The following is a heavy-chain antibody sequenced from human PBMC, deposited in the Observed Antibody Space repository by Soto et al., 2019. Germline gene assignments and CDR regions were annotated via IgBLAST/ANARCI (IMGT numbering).Heavy chain of an antibody. CDR2: IKSKTDGGTT. J-gene: IGHJ6*02. CDR1: GFTFSNAW. D-gene: IGHD6-6*01. V-gene: IGHV3-15*07. CDR3: TTDLTAARRGPYYYYGMDV. Sequence: GGSLRLSCAASGFTFSNAWMNWVRQAPGKGLEWVGRIKSKTDGGTTDYAAPVKGRFTISRDDSKNTLYLQMNSLKTEDTAVYYCTTDLTAARRGPYYYYGMDVWGQGTTVTVSS.